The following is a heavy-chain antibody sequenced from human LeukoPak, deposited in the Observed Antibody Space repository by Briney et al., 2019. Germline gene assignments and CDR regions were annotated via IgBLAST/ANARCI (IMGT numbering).Heavy chain of an antibody. V-gene: IGHV3-33*01. J-gene: IGHJ6*02. CDR1: GFTFNDFG. Sequence: PGRSLRLSCAASGFTFNDFGMHWVRQAPGKGLEWVAFIWYDGSNKYYADSVKGRFTISRDNSKNTLYLQVNSLRAEDTAVYYCARMRGELVVPDAIFDGMGVWGQGTTVTVSS. CDR2: IWYDGSNK. CDR3: ARMRGELVVPDAIFDGMGV. D-gene: IGHD2-2*01.